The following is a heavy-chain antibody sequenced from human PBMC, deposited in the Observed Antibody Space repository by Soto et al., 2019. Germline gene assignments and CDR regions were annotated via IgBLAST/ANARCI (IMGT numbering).Heavy chain of an antibody. D-gene: IGHD1-26*01. CDR1: GDSVSSGDSY. J-gene: IGHJ4*02. Sequence: QVQLQESGPGLVKPSQTLSLTCSVSGDSVSSGDSYWSWIRQPPGKALEWIGYTSFSGYTSYSPSLNCRVTISVDMSKSKFSLRLTSVTAADPAVYSCVRGGNPYHYATSGPGTFDKWGQGTLVSVSS. CDR3: VRGGNPYHYATSGPGTFDK. CDR2: TSFSGYT. V-gene: IGHV4-30-4*01.